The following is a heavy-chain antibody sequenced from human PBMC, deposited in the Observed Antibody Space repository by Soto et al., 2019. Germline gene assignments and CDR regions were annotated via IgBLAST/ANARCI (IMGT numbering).Heavy chain of an antibody. CDR2: ISGSGDIT. V-gene: IGHV3-23*01. CDR3: AKDLRAPAAKNFDY. CDR1: GFTFNNYA. Sequence: GGSLRLSCAASGFTFNNYAMTWVRQPPGKGLEWVSAISGSGDITFYADSVRGRFTISRDNSKSTLYLQMNSLRAEDTAVYFCAKDLRAPAAKNFDYWGQGTLVTVSS. J-gene: IGHJ4*02. D-gene: IGHD6-25*01.